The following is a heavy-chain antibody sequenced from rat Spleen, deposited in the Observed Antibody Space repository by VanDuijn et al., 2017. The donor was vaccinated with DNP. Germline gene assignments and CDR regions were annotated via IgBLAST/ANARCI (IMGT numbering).Heavy chain of an antibody. CDR1: GFTFSYYW. Sequence: EVRLVESGGDLVQPGRSLKISCVASGFTFSYYWMAWIRQVPGKGLEWIASITGGSGITSYPDSVKGRFTISRDDAENTLFLQMNSLRSEDTATYYCARVGDLHDGGDGDVLDAWGQGTSVIVSS. D-gene: IGHD1-12*02. J-gene: IGHJ4*01. V-gene: IGHV5-31*01. CDR2: ITGGSGIT. CDR3: ARVGDLHDGGDGDVLDA.